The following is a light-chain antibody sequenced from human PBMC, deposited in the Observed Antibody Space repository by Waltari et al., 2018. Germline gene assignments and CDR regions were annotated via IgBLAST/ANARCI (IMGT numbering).Light chain of an antibody. J-gene: IGLJ3*02. CDR1: SSDIGGHNY. V-gene: IGLV2-14*01. Sequence: QSALTQPASVSGSPGQSIPIPCTGTSSDIGGHNYVSWYQQHPGKAPKLVIFEVTTRPSGVSNRFSGSKSGNTASLTISGLQAEDEADYYCTSYTTSVTWVFGGGTKVTVL. CDR2: EVT. CDR3: TSYTTSVTWV.